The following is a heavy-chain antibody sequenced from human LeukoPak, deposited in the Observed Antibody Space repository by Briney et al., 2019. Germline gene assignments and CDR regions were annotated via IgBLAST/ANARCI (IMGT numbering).Heavy chain of an antibody. V-gene: IGHV3-48*01. CDR2: INNRGTTI. J-gene: IGHJ4*02. CDR3: ARDSVGATNYFDY. Sequence: GGSLRLSCAASGFTFSSYSMNWVRQAPGKGPEWVSYINNRGTTIYYADSVKGRFTISRDNAKNSLYLQMNSLRAEDTAVYYCARDSVGATNYFDYWGQGTLVTVSS. CDR1: GFTFSSYS. D-gene: IGHD1-26*01.